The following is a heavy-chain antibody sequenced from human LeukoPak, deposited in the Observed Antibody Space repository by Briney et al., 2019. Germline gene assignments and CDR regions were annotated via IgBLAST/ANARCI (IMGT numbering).Heavy chain of an antibody. CDR1: GGSIDSTYNW. V-gene: IGHV4-39*01. CDR3: VRGRYGSTDYYFYYYYLDV. J-gene: IGHJ6*03. Sequence: SETLSLTCTVSGGSIDSTYNWWGWIRQPPGQGLEWIGGLYYSGLRESNPSTRSRVTMFADKSKNQFSLTVNSVTAADTAAYYCVRGRYGSTDYYFYYYYLDVWGKGTTVIVSS. CDR2: LYYSGLR. D-gene: IGHD3-10*01.